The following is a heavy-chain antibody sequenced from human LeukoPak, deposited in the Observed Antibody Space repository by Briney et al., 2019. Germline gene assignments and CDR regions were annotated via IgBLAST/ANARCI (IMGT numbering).Heavy chain of an antibody. V-gene: IGHV4-59*01. CDR3: ARASLANAFDI. J-gene: IGHJ3*02. CDR2: IYYSGST. CDR1: GGSISSYY. Sequence: SETLSLTCTVSGGSISSYYWSWIRQPPGKGLEWIGYIYYSGSTNYNPSLKSQVTISVDTSKNQFSLKLSSVTAADTAVYYCARASLANAFDIWGQGTMVTVSS.